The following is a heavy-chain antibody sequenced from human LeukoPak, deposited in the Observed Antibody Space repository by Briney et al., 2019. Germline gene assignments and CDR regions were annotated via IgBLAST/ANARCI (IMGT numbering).Heavy chain of an antibody. CDR3: ARGGECGSCDGFDM. CDR1: GGSFSGYY. Sequence: SETLSLTCAVNGGSFSGYYWIWIRQPPGKGLEWIGEINHSGSTSYNPSLKSRVTISVDTSKNQFSLKLSSVTAADTAVYYCARGGECGSCDGFDMWGQGIMVTVSS. J-gene: IGHJ3*02. V-gene: IGHV4-34*01. CDR2: INHSGST. D-gene: IGHD2-15*01.